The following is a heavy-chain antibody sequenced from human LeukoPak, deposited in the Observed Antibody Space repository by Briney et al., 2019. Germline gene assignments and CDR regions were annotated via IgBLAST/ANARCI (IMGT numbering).Heavy chain of an antibody. Sequence: SETLSLTCAVSGYSISSGYYWGWIRQPPGKGLEWIGSIYHSGSTYYNPSLKSRVTISVDTSKNQFSLKLSSVTAADTAVYYCAGQDYYDSSGYYSPTDFDYWGQGTLVTVSS. V-gene: IGHV4-38-2*01. D-gene: IGHD3-22*01. CDR2: IYHSGST. CDR3: AGQDYYDSSGYYSPTDFDY. J-gene: IGHJ4*02. CDR1: GYSISSGYY.